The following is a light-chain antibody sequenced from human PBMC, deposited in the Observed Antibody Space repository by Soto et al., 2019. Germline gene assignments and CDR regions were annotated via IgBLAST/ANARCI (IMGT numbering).Light chain of an antibody. J-gene: IGLJ1*01. CDR2: EVN. V-gene: IGLV2-8*01. CDR3: SSYAGSNTPYV. CDR1: SSDVGGYNY. Sequence: QAALTQPPSASGSPGQSVTISCTETSSDVGGYNYVSWYQHHPGNAPKLMIYEVNRRTSGVPDRFSGSKSGNTASLTVSGLQAEDEADYYCSSYAGSNTPYVFGTGTKVTVL.